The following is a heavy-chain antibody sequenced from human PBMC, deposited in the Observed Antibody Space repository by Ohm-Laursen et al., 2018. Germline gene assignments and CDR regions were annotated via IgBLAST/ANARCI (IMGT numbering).Heavy chain of an antibody. CDR2: ISSSGSTI. CDR3: ARDRSYLDAFHI. D-gene: IGHD3-10*01. CDR1: GFTFSDYE. J-gene: IGHJ3*02. V-gene: IGHV3-48*03. Sequence: GSLRLSCTASGFTFSDYEMNWVRQAPGKGLEWVSYISSSGSTIYYADTVKGRFTISRDNAKNSLYLQMNSLRAEDTAVYYCARDRSYLDAFHIWGQGTMITVSS.